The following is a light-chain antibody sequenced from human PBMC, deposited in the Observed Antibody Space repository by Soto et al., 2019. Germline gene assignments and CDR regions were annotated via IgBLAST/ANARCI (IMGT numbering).Light chain of an antibody. CDR1: QSISSY. Sequence: DIQMTPSPSSLSASVGDRVPITCRARQSISSYLNWYQQKPGKAPKLLIYAASSLQSGVPSRFSGSGSGTDFTLTISSLQPEDFATYYCQQSYSTPITFGQGTRLEIK. CDR3: QQSYSTPIT. CDR2: AAS. J-gene: IGKJ5*01. V-gene: IGKV1-39*01.